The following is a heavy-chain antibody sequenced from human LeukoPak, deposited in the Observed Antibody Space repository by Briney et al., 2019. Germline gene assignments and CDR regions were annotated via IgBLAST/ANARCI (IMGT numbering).Heavy chain of an antibody. V-gene: IGHV3-11*01. J-gene: IGHJ4*02. CDR3: ARAYDYVWGSYRSPYYFDY. D-gene: IGHD3-16*02. Sequence: GGSLRLSCAASGFTFSDYYMSWIRQAPGKGLEWVSYISSSGSTIYYADSVKGRFTISRDNAKNSLYLQMNSLRAEDTAVYYCARAYDYVWGSYRSPYYFDYWGQGTLVTASS. CDR2: ISSSGSTI. CDR1: GFTFSDYY.